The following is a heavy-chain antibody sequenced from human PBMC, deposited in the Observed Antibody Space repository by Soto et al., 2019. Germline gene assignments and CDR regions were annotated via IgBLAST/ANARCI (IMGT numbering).Heavy chain of an antibody. Sequence: QVQLQQWGAGLLKPSETLSLTCAVYGGSFSGYYWSWIRQPPGKGLEWIGEINHSGSTNYNPSLKSRVTISVDTSKNQFSLKLSSVTAADTAVYYCARATHYYDSSGPHTIFDYWGQGTLVTVSS. J-gene: IGHJ4*02. V-gene: IGHV4-34*01. CDR2: INHSGST. CDR1: GGSFSGYY. D-gene: IGHD3-22*01. CDR3: ARATHYYDSSGPHTIFDY.